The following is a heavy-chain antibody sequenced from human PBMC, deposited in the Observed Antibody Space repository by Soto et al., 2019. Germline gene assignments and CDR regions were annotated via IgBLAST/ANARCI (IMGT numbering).Heavy chain of an antibody. D-gene: IGHD3-22*01. J-gene: IGHJ4*02. CDR1: GYSFTAYG. V-gene: IGHV1-18*01. Sequence: QVQLVQSGPEVKMPGASVKVSCKTSGYSFTAYGLAWLRQAPGQRPEWLWWVGTSNTNTNYAQKFQGRVTMTTDRSTTTTYMELRSLRSDDTAVYYCARELNSDSSAYYTFAYWGQGTLVTVSS. CDR3: ARELNSDSSAYYTFAY. CDR2: VGTSNTNT.